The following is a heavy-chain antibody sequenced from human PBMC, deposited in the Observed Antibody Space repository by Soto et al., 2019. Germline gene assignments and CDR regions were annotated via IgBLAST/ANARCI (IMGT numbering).Heavy chain of an antibody. CDR3: ARGKPREIKLGGNIDVPTADGFDN. Sequence: QVQLVQSGAEVKKHGSSVKVSCKASGGTFSSYAISWVRQAPGQGLEWMGGIVPIIGAAQYAEKFRARVNSSAEEFTSIAYVELSRLRSADTAVYSCARGKPREIKLGGNIDVPTADGFDNWDLGTMVTGAS. CDR1: GGTFSSYA. D-gene: IGHD3-16*01. J-gene: IGHJ3*02. CDR2: IVPIIGAA. V-gene: IGHV1-69*01.